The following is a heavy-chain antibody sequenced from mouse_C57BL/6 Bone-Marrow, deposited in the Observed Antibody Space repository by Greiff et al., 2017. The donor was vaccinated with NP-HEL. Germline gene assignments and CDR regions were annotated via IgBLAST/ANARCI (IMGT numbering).Heavy chain of an antibody. D-gene: IGHD2-4*01. V-gene: IGHV1-55*01. J-gene: IGHJ4*01. CDR3: AREGYYDYDWGYYAMDY. CDR2: IYPGSGST. CDR1: GYTFTSYW. Sequence: QVQLKQPGAELVKPGASVKMSCKASGYTFTSYWITWVKQRPGQGLEWIGDIYPGSGSTNYHEKFKSKATLTVDTSSSTAYMQLSSLTSEDSAVYYCAREGYYDYDWGYYAMDYWGQGTSVTVSS.